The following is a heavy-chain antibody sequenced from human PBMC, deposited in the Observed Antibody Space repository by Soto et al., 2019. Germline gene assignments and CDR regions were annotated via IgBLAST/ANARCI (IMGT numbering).Heavy chain of an antibody. Sequence: QVQLVESGGGVVQPGRSLRLSCAASGFTFSSYAMHWVRQAPGKGLEWVAVISYDGSNKYYADSVKGRFTISRDNSKNTLYLQMNSLRAEDTAVYYCARDKYSSSSLGASPRAYYYYGMDVWGQGTTVTVSS. CDR2: ISYDGSNK. D-gene: IGHD6-6*01. CDR3: ARDKYSSSSLGASPRAYYYYGMDV. J-gene: IGHJ6*02. V-gene: IGHV3-30-3*01. CDR1: GFTFSSYA.